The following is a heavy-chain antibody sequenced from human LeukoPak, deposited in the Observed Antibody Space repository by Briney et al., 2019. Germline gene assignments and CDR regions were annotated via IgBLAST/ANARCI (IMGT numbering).Heavy chain of an antibody. CDR1: GFTLSSYY. Sequence: GESLRLSCAASGFTLSSYYMNWVRQAPGKGLEWVLSISTSSSYIYYADSMKGRFIISRDNAKNSLYLQINSLRAEDTAVYYCAREGGRGYNYGYRDYWGQGTLVTVSS. CDR2: ISTSSSYI. J-gene: IGHJ4*02. V-gene: IGHV3-21*01. CDR3: AREGGRGYNYGYRDY. D-gene: IGHD5-18*01.